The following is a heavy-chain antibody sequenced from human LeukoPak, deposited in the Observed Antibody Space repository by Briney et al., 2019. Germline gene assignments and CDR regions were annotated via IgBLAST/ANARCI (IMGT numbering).Heavy chain of an antibody. Sequence: SETLSLTCSVSGGSISSGDYYWSWIRQHPGKGLEWIGYIFYSGSTYYNPSLKSRVTMSVDTSKNQFSLKLSSVTAADTAVYYCARSIAARIFDYWGQGTLVTVSS. CDR3: ARSIAARIFDY. CDR2: IFYSGST. V-gene: IGHV4-31*03. CDR1: GGSISSGDYY. D-gene: IGHD6-6*01. J-gene: IGHJ4*02.